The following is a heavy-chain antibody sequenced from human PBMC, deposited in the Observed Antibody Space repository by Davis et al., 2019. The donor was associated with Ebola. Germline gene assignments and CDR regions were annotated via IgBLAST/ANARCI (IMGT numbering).Heavy chain of an antibody. J-gene: IGHJ4*02. CDR3: ARETYSGSYFDY. CDR1: GFTFSGSA. D-gene: IGHD1-26*01. Sequence: GGSLRLSCAASGFTFSGSAIHWVRQASGKGLEWVGRIRSKANSYATAYAASVKGKFTISRDDSKNTAYLQMNSLKTEDTAVYYCARETYSGSYFDYWGQGTLVTVSS. CDR2: IRSKANSYAT. V-gene: IGHV3-73*01.